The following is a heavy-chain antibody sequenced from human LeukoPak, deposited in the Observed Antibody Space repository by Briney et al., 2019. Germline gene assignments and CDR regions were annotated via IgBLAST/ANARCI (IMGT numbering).Heavy chain of an antibody. CDR2: ISSSSSTI. V-gene: IGHV3-48*02. J-gene: IGHJ4*02. D-gene: IGHD3-9*01. CDR1: GFTFSSYS. Sequence: PGGSLRLSCAASGFTFSSYSMNWVRQAPGKGLEWVSYISSSSSTIYYADSVKGRFTISRDNAKNSLYLQMNSLRDEDTAVYYCARDSRVLRLRYFDWLSQFDYWGQGTLVTVSS. CDR3: ARDSRVLRLRYFDWLSQFDY.